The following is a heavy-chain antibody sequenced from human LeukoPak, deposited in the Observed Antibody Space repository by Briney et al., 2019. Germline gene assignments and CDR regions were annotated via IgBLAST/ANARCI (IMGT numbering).Heavy chain of an antibody. Sequence: GGSLRLSCAASRFTFSTYWMHWVRQAPGKGLVWVSRINSDGSSTGYADSVKGRFTISRDNAKNTLYLQMNSLRVEDAALYYCAKGRGLGVRAAYFDSWGQGTLVTVSS. CDR3: AKGRGLGVRAAYFDS. V-gene: IGHV3-74*01. CDR1: RFTFSTYW. D-gene: IGHD3-16*01. CDR2: INSDGSST. J-gene: IGHJ4*02.